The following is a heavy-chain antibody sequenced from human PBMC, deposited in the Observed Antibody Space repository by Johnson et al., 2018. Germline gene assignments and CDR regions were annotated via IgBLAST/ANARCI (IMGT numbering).Heavy chain of an antibody. CDR2: ISPDGSDI. CDR1: GFTFSDYW. D-gene: IGHD2-8*01. Sequence: VQLQESGGGLVQPGGSLRLSCAASGFTFSDYWMHWVRQPPGKGLVWVARISPDGSDIIYADSVKGRFTISRDNAKNTLYLQMNSLRAEDTAVYYCVRGYGVGPNRVFFTCIFDIWGQGTMVTVAS. V-gene: IGHV3-74*01. CDR3: VRGYGVGPNRVFFTCIFDI. J-gene: IGHJ3*02.